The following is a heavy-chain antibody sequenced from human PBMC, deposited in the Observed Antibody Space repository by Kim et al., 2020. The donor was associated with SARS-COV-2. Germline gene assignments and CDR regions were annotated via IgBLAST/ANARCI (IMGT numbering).Heavy chain of an antibody. J-gene: IGHJ4*02. D-gene: IGHD6-19*01. Sequence: GGSLRLSCAASGFTFSSYGMPWVRQAPGKGLEWVAVIWYDGSNKYYADSVKGRFTISRDNSKNTLYLQMNSLRAEDTAVYYCARDGGQQWPLRTFPFDCWGQGTLVIVSS. CDR3: ARDGGQQWPLRTFPFDC. V-gene: IGHV3-33*01. CDR1: GFTFSSYG. CDR2: IWYDGSNK.